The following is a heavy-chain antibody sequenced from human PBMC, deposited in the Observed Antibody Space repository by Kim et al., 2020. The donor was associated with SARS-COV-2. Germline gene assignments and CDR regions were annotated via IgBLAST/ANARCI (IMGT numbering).Heavy chain of an antibody. V-gene: IGHV3-23*01. J-gene: IGHJ4*02. Sequence: GGSLRLSCAASGFTFSSYAMSWVRQAPGKGLEWVSAISGSGGSTYYADSVKGRFTISRDNSKNTLYLQMNSLRAEDTAVYYCAKDRTIFNLPSYFDYWGQGTLVTVSS. CDR1: GFTFSSYA. D-gene: IGHD3-10*02. CDR3: AKDRTIFNLPSYFDY. CDR2: ISGSGGST.